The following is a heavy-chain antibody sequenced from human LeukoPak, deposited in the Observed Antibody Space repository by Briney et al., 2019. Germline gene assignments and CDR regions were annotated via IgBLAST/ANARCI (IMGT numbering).Heavy chain of an antibody. CDR3: SRERFYGMDV. J-gene: IGHJ6*02. D-gene: IGHD3-16*01. CDR2: ISDDGRTK. CDR1: GFSFGRYS. V-gene: IGHV3-48*02. Sequence: GGSLRLSCAASGFSFGRYSMDWVRQAPGKGLAWIAYISDDGRTKYYADSVKGRFTIFRDNDNDSVFLEMNSLRNEDTAVYYCSRERFYGMDVWGQGTTVSVTS.